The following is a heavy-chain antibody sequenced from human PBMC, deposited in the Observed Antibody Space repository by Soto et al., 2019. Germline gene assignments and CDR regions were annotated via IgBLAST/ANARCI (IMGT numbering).Heavy chain of an antibody. CDR2: IIPIFGTA. D-gene: IGHD3-10*01. J-gene: IGHJ4*02. CDR3: ARDSLGSITMVRGVIYYFDY. CDR1: GGTFSSYA. Sequence: QVQLAQSGAEVKKPGSSVKVSCKASGGTFSSYAISWVRQAPGQGLEWMGGIIPIFGTANYAQKFQGRVTITADESTSTAYMELSSLRSEDTAVYYCARDSLGSITMVRGVIYYFDYWGQGTLVTVSS. V-gene: IGHV1-69*01.